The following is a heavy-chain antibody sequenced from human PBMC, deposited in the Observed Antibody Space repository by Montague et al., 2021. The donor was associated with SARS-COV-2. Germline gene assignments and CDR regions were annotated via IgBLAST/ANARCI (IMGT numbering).Heavy chain of an antibody. CDR3: ARDPDSGSYSSDAFDI. CDR2: ISYDGSNK. V-gene: IGHV3-30-3*01. D-gene: IGHD1-26*01. J-gene: IGHJ3*02. CDR1: GFTFSSYA. Sequence: SLRLSFSASGFTFSSYAMHWVRQAPGKGLEWVAVISYDGSNKYYADSVKGRFTISRDNSTNTLYLQMNSLRAEDTAVYYCARDPDSGSYSSDAFDIWGQGTMVTVSS.